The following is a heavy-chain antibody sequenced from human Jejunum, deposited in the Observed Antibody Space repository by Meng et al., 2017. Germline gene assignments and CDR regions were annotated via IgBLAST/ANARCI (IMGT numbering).Heavy chain of an antibody. V-gene: IGHV3-11*01. D-gene: IGHD3-22*01. Sequence: GGSLRLSCAASGFNFNDYYMSWIRQAPGKGLEFVSYISGSGDSIYYGDSVKGRFTISRDNTKNSLYLLMNSLRAEDTAVYYCARDFTVYYGSSPYYPLGGFWGQGTRVTVSS. CDR2: ISGSGDSI. CDR1: GFNFNDYY. J-gene: IGHJ4*02. CDR3: ARDFTVYYGSSPYYPLGGF.